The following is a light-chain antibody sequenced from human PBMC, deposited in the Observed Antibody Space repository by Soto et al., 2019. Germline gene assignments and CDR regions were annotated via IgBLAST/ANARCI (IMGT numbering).Light chain of an antibody. CDR2: RAS. V-gene: IGKV3-15*01. Sequence: IVMTQSPATLSVSPGERATLSCRASQSINSNLAWYQQKPGQAPRLLMFRASIRATGFPARFSGSGSGTEFNITISSLQSEDFAVYYCQQYNNWPLTFGGGTKVDIK. CDR1: QSINSN. CDR3: QQYNNWPLT. J-gene: IGKJ4*01.